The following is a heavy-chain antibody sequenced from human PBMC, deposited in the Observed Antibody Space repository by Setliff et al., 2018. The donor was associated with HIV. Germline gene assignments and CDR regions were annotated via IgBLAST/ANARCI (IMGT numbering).Heavy chain of an antibody. CDR1: ADTFTNCL. D-gene: IGHD2-15*01. Sequence: GASVKVSCKASADTFTNCLINWVRQATGQGLEWMGCMNPDSGNTGSAHNFQGRLTITWNTAISTAYMELGSLGFDDTAVYFCARTRSGGSSVYYYYYMDVWGQGTAVTVSS. J-gene: IGHJ6*03. CDR3: ARTRSGGSSVYYYYYMDV. V-gene: IGHV1-8*03. CDR2: MNPDSGNT.